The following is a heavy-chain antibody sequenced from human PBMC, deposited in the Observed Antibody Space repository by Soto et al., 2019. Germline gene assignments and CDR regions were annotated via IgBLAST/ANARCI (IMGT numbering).Heavy chain of an antibody. CDR2: ISYSGST. Sequence: LSLTCTVSSDSISSYYWSWIRQPPGKRLEWIGYISYSGSTDYNPSLKSRVTISGDTSKNQFSLRLSSVTAADTAVYYCARDRGSSGPNWFDPWGQGTLVTVSS. CDR1: SDSISSYY. D-gene: IGHD6-6*01. J-gene: IGHJ5*02. CDR3: ARDRGSSGPNWFDP. V-gene: IGHV4-59*01.